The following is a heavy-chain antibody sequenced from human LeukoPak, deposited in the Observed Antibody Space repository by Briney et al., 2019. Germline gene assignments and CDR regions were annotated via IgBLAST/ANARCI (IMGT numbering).Heavy chain of an antibody. D-gene: IGHD5-12*01. CDR2: IYHSGST. J-gene: IGHJ5*02. Sequence: SETLSLTCTVSGYSISSGYYWGWIRQPPGKGLEWIGSIYHSGSTYYNPSLKSRVTISVDTSKNQFSLKLSSVTAADTAVYYCARPRYSGYDLMGNWFDPWGQGTLVTVSS. V-gene: IGHV4-38-2*02. CDR1: GYSISSGYY. CDR3: ARPRYSGYDLMGNWFDP.